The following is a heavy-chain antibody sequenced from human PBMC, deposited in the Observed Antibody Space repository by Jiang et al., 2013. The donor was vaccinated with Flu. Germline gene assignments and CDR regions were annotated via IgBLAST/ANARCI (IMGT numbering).Heavy chain of an antibody. D-gene: IGHD6-13*01. CDR3: ARGYSSSWYTVGAFDI. CDR1: GFTVSSNY. CDR2: IYSGGST. V-gene: IGHV3-53*04. J-gene: IGHJ3*02. Sequence: VQLLESGGGLVQPGGSLRLSCAASGFTVSSNYMSWVRQAPGKGLEWVSVIYSGGSTYYADSVKGRFTISRHNSKNTLYLQMNSLRAEDTAVYYCARGYSSSWYTVGAFDIWGQGTMVTV.